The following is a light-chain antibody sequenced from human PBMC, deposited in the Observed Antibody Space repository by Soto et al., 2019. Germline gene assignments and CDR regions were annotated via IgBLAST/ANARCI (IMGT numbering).Light chain of an antibody. CDR2: GVT. CDR3: SLYTSENAYV. V-gene: IGLV2-14*01. Sequence: QSALTQPASVSGSPGQSITISCTGSNSDIGGYNSVSWYQQHPGKAPKLLIFGVTNRPSGVSDRFSGSKSGNTASLTISGLQAADEADYYCSLYTSENAYVFGTGTKLTVL. J-gene: IGLJ1*01. CDR1: NSDIGGYNS.